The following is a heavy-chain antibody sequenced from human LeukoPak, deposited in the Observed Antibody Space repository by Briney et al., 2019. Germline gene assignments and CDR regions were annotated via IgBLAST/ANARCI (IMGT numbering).Heavy chain of an antibody. CDR1: GGTFSSYA. Sequence: SVKVSCKASGGTFSSYAISWVRQAPGQGLEWMGGIIPIFGTANYAQKFQGRVTITADESTSTAYMELGSLRSEDTAVYYCARVSPSQQLVRGGPFDYWGQGTLVTVSS. V-gene: IGHV1-69*01. J-gene: IGHJ4*02. CDR2: IIPIFGTA. D-gene: IGHD6-13*01. CDR3: ARVSPSQQLVRGGPFDY.